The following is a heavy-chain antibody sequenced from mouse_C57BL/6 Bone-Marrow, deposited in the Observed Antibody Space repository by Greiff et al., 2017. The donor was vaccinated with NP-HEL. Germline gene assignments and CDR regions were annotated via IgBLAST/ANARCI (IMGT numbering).Heavy chain of an antibody. CDR2: LYPSDSET. CDR1: GYTFTSYW. CDR3: ARGYAYYFDY. J-gene: IGHJ2*01. V-gene: IGHV1-61*01. Sequence: QVQLQQPGAELVRPGSSVKLSCKASGYTFTSYWMDWVKQRPGQGLEWIGNLYPSDSETHYNQKFKDKATLTVDKSSSTAYMQLSSLTSEDSAVYYCARGYAYYFDYWGQGTTLTVSS. D-gene: IGHD2-2*01.